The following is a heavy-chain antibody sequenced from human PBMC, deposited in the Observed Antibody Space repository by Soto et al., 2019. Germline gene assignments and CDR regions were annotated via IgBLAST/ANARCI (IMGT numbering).Heavy chain of an antibody. D-gene: IGHD1-26*01. Sequence: EVQLLESGGGLIHLGGSLRLACVASGITFNPNAMIWVRQAPGKGLEWVSAIDGDGGDTFFADFVKGRFTMSSDNSKNTVYLHMRSLTDEDTALYYCARGRLAVGSDWFDSWGPGTLVTVSS. CDR3: ARGRLAVGSDWFDS. J-gene: IGHJ5*01. CDR2: IDGDGGDT. CDR1: GITFNPNA. V-gene: IGHV3-23*01.